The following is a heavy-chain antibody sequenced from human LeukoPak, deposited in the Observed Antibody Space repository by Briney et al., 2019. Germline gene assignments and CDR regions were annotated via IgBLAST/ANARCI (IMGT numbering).Heavy chain of an antibody. CDR1: GGSISSSSYY. Sequence: PSETLSLTCTVSGGSISSSSYYWGWIRQPPGKGLEWIGSIYYSGSTYYNPSLKSRVTISVDTSKNQFSLKLSSVTAADTAVYYCARSLRVSKGSWFDPWGQGTLVTVSS. D-gene: IGHD3-10*01. CDR3: ARSLRVSKGSWFDP. J-gene: IGHJ5*02. V-gene: IGHV4-39*07. CDR2: IYYSGST.